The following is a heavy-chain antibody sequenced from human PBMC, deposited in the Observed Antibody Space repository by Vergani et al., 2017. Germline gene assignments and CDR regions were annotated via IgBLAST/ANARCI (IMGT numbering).Heavy chain of an antibody. CDR2: ISYDGSNK. CDR3: ARDRDSSSWSYAFDI. Sequence: QVQLVESGGGVVQPGRSLRLSCAASGFTFSSYAMHWVRQAPGKGLEWVAVISYDGSNKYYADSVKGRFTISRDNSKNTLYLQMNSLRAEDTAVYYCARDRDSSSWSYAFDIWGQGTTVTVSS. V-gene: IGHV3-30-3*01. D-gene: IGHD6-13*01. J-gene: IGHJ3*02. CDR1: GFTFSSYA.